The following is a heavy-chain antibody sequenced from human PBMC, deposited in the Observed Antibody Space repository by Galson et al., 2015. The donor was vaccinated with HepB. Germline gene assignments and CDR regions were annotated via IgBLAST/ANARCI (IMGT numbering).Heavy chain of an antibody. J-gene: IGHJ4*02. Sequence: SLRLSCAASGFTFDDYTMHWVRQAPGKGLEWVSLISWDGGSTYYADSVKGRFTISRDNSKNSLYLQMNSLRTEDTALYYCALGEGYTLLYWGQGTLVTVSS. V-gene: IGHV3-43*01. CDR2: ISWDGGST. CDR3: ALGEGYTLLY. CDR1: GFTFDDYT. D-gene: IGHD3-16*02.